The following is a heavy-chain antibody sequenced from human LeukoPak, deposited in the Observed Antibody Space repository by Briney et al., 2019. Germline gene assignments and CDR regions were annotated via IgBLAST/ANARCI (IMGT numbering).Heavy chain of an antibody. CDR1: GFTFSTYE. Sequence: PGGSLRLSCAASGFTFSTYEMNWVRQAPGKGLEWVSSINNSGNTIYYADSVKGRSTISRDNSKNSLYLQMNSLRAEDTAVYYCASGAQSDYWGQGTLVTVSS. J-gene: IGHJ4*02. D-gene: IGHD1-26*01. CDR3: ASGAQSDY. CDR2: INNSGNTI. V-gene: IGHV3-48*03.